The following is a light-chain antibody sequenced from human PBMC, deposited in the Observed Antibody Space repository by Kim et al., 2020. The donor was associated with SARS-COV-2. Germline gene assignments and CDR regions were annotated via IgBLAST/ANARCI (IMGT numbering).Light chain of an antibody. CDR2: GAC. V-gene: IGKV3-15*01. CDR1: ESVSNN. Sequence: YVSPEERATLAGRASESVSNNLGWYQQKRGQLPRLIIYGACTRAAGNPARFSGSGSGTEFTLTISSLQSEDFAVYYCQQYNNWTSFGQGTRLEIK. CDR3: QQYNNWTS. J-gene: IGKJ5*01.